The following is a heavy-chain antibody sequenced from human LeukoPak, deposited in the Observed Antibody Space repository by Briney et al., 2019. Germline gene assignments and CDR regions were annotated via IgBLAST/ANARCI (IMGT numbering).Heavy chain of an antibody. J-gene: IGHJ4*02. CDR2: IYYSGST. D-gene: IGHD3-3*01. CDR3: ARLSYDFWSGYYKAFDY. V-gene: IGHV4-59*08. Sequence: PSETLSLTCTVSGGSISSYYWSWIRQPPGKGLEWIGYIYYSGSTNYNPSLKSRVTISVDTSKNQFSLKLSSVTAADTAVYYCARLSYDFWSGYYKAFDYWGKGTLVTVSS. CDR1: GGSISSYY.